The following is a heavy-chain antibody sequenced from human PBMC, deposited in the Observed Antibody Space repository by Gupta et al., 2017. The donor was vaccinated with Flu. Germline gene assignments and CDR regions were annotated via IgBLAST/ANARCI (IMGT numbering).Heavy chain of an antibody. CDR2: IIPVFGPK. J-gene: IGHJ4*02. CDR3: ARKGGGHCSGGTCYSFDY. Sequence: RPAPGQGIGGMGGIIPVFGPKKDAQKFQGRGTITADESTNTAYLELSSLRSEDTAVYYCARKGGGHCSGGTCYSFDYWGQGTLVTVSS. V-gene: IGHV1-69*01. D-gene: IGHD2-15*01.